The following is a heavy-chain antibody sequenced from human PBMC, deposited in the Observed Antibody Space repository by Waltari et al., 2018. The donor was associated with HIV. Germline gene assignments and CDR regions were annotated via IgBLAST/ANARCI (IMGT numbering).Heavy chain of an antibody. CDR2: ISYNGDDK. D-gene: IGHD6-19*01. CDR3: AKGASGWSPGS. V-gene: IGHV3-30*18. Sequence: QVHLVEPGGGVVQPGRSLRLSCAASGFTFSSYDMHGVRQAPGKGLEWVAVISYNGDDKYAADSMKGRFSIAMDNSKYTMYLQRNNLRAEDTAVYYCAKGASGWSPGSWGQGTLVTVSS. CDR1: GFTFSSYD. J-gene: IGHJ5*02.